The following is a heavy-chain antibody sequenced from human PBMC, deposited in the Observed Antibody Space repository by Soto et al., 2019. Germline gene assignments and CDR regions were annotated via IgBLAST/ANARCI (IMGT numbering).Heavy chain of an antibody. CDR2: ISSNGGTT. V-gene: IGHV3-64*01. Sequence: EVQLAESGGGMVQPGGSLRLSCVASGFTFSSYDMHWVRQAPGKGLEYVSSISSNGGTTYYGNSVKGRFTICRDNSKNPLYVQMGSLRAEDMAVYYCERRVSGYYDYWGQGTRVTVSS. D-gene: IGHD1-26*01. CDR1: GFTFSSYD. J-gene: IGHJ4*02. CDR3: ERRVSGYYDY.